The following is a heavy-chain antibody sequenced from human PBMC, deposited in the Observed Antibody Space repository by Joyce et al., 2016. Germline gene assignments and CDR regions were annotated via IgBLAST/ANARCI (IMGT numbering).Heavy chain of an antibody. J-gene: IGHJ6*02. CDR3: ARDSNGWERTVYKGMDV. CDR2: INPNGGDT. V-gene: IGHV1-2*04. CDR1: GYILTYYF. D-gene: IGHD6-19*01. Sequence: QVQLVQSGAEVKKPGASVKVSCKASGYILTYYFIHWVRQAPGQGLEWMGWINPNGGDTHSAKKFLDWVTLTLDTYISTAYMELRRMKSDDTAIYYCARDSNGWERTVYKGMDVWGQGSTVTVSS.